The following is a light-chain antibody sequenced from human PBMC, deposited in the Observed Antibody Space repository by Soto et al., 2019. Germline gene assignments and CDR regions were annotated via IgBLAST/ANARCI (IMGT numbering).Light chain of an antibody. CDR2: GAS. V-gene: IGKV3-20*01. Sequence: VLTQSPDTLSLSPGESATLSCRASQTVTSDHLAWYQQRLGQPPRLLIYGASGTASDTPGRFRGRGSGTDFTLTICRLESEGFAVYYCQQYGSSFVTFGPGTRVDVK. CDR1: QTVTSDH. CDR3: QQYGSSFVT. J-gene: IGKJ3*01.